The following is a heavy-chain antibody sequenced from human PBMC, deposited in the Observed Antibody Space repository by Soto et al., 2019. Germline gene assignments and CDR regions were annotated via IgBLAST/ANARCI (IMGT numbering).Heavy chain of an antibody. CDR2: IYYSGST. D-gene: IGHD4-17*01. V-gene: IGHV4-30-4*01. CDR1: GGSISSGDYY. Sequence: SETLSLTCTVSGGSISSGDYYWSWIRQPPGKGLEWIGYIYYSGSTYYNPSLKSRVTISVDTSKNQFSLKLSSVTAADTAVYYCASTVTRGNFLNYWGQGTLVTVSS. CDR3: ASTVTRGNFLNY. J-gene: IGHJ4*02.